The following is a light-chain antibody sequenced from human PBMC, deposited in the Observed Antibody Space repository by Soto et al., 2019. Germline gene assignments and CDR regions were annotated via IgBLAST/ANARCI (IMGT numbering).Light chain of an antibody. CDR2: ANI. V-gene: IGLV1-40*01. CDR3: GSWDSSLSAYV. J-gene: IGLJ1*01. Sequence: QSVLTQSPSVSGAPGQRVTISCTGSSSNIGAGYDVHWYQQLPGTAPKLLIFANINRPSGVPDRFSGSKSGTSATLGITGFQTGDEADYYCGSWDSSLSAYVFGTGTKLTVL. CDR1: SSNIGAGYD.